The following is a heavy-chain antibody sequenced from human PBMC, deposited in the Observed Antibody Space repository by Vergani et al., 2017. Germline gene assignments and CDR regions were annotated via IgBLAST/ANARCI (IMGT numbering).Heavy chain of an antibody. Sequence: EVQLVETGGGLIQPGGSLRLSCVVSGFSVSNNYMSWVRHRPGKGLEWVSFIFTGGTTYYEDSVKGRFTISRDNSKNTVHLQMNSLTAQDTAVYYCTTGGGRGTSKWGMDVWGQGTTVTVSS. CDR3: TTGGGRGTSKWGMDV. V-gene: IGHV3-53*02. CDR2: IFTGGTT. CDR1: GFSVSNNY. D-gene: IGHD2-2*01. J-gene: IGHJ6*02.